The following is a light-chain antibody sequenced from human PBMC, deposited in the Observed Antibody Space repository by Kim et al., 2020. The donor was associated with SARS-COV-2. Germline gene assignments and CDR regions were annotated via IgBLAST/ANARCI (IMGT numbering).Light chain of an antibody. J-gene: IGKJ1*01. CDR2: KAS. CDR3: QQYNSYPWT. Sequence: DIQMTQSPSTQSASEGDRVTITCRASQSISTWLAWYQQKPGKAPKLLIYKASSLESGVPSRFSGSGSGTDFTLTVSSLQPDDFATYYCQQYNSYPWTFGQGTKVDIK. CDR1: QSISTW. V-gene: IGKV1-5*03.